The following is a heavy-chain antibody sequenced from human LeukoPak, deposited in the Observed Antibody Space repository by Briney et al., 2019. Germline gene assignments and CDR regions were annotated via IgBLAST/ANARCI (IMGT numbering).Heavy chain of an antibody. Sequence: GGSLRLSCAASGFTFSNNWMHWVRQAPGKGLVWVSLITSDGGGTSYADPVKGRITLSRDNAENSLSLQMNSLRAEDTAVYYCSRVACSSTTYYLAYWVQGTLATVPS. J-gene: IGHJ4*02. CDR1: GFTFSNNW. V-gene: IGHV3-74*01. D-gene: IGHD2-2*01. CDR3: SRVACSSTTYYLAY. CDR2: ITSDGGGT.